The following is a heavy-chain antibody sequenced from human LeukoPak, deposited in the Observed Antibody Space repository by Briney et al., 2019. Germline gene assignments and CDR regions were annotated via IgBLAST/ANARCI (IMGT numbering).Heavy chain of an antibody. Sequence: GGSLRLSCVASGFTLRSYVMNWVRQTPGKGLEWVSSISGSGDSTFYADSVKGRFSISRDNSKNTLYLQVNGLRTEDTAVYYCAKMPPGGGNPIWGQGTLVTVSS. CDR3: AKMPPGGGNPI. J-gene: IGHJ4*02. V-gene: IGHV3-23*01. D-gene: IGHD4-23*01. CDR2: ISGSGDST. CDR1: GFTLRSYV.